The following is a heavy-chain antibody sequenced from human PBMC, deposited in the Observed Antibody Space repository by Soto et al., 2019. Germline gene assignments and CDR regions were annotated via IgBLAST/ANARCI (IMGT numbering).Heavy chain of an antibody. CDR2: ISWNSGSI. D-gene: IGHD6-19*01. Sequence: EVQLVESGGGLVQPGRSLRLSCAASGFTFDDYAMHWVRQAPGKGLEWVSGISWNSGSIGYADSVEGRLTISRDNAKNSLYLQMNSLSAEDTALYYCAKDTTHFVAVPGVGAFDIWGQGTMVTVSS. J-gene: IGHJ3*02. CDR3: AKDTTHFVAVPGVGAFDI. CDR1: GFTFDDYA. V-gene: IGHV3-9*01.